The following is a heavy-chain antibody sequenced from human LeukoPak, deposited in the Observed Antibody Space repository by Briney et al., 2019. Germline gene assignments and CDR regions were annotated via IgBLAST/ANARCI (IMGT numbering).Heavy chain of an antibody. CDR3: ARGLELRSYYYYYMDV. CDR2: IYYSGST. J-gene: IGHJ6*03. V-gene: IGHV4-39*01. Sequence: SETLSLTCTVSGGSISSSSYYWGWIRQPPGKGLEWIGSIYYSGSTYYNPSLKSRVTISVDTSRNQFSLKLSSVTAADTAVYYCARGLELRSYYYYYMDVWGKGTTVTVSS. D-gene: IGHD1-7*01. CDR1: GGSISSSSYY.